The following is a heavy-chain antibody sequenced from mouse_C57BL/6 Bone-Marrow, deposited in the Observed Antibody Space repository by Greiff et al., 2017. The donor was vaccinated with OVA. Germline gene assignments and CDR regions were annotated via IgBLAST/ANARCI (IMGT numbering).Heavy chain of an antibody. D-gene: IGHD4-1*02. V-gene: IGHV1-81*01. J-gene: IGHJ3*01. CDR1: GYTFTSYG. CDR2: IYPRSGNT. Sequence: VKLQESGAELARPGASVKLSCKASGYTFTSYGISWVKQRTGQGLEWIGEIYPRSGNTYYNEKFKGKATLTADKSSSTAYMELRSLTSEDSAVYFCARPNWGFAYWGQGTLVTVSA. CDR3: ARPNWGFAY.